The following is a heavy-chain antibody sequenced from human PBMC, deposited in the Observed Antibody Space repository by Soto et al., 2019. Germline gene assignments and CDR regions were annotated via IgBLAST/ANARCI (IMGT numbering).Heavy chain of an antibody. D-gene: IGHD3-10*01. CDR3: ARVGVFGGSGSYRAPDY. CDR1: GYTFTSYG. V-gene: IGHV1-18*04. Sequence: QVQLVQSGAEVKKPGASVKVSCKASGYTFTSYGISWVRQAPGQGLEWMGWISAYNGNTNYAQKLQGRGTMTTDTSTSTAYMELRSLRSADTAVYYCARVGVFGGSGSYRAPDYWGQGTLVTVSS. CDR2: ISAYNGNT. J-gene: IGHJ4*02.